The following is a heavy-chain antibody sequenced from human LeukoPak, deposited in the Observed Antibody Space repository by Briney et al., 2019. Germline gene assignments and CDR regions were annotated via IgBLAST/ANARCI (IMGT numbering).Heavy chain of an antibody. CDR1: GYTFTGYY. D-gene: IGHD3-22*01. V-gene: IGHV1-2*02. CDR3: ARDHYYDSSGYYYYGMDV. Sequence: ASVKVSCKASGYTFTGYYMHWVRQAPGQGLEWMGWINPNSGGTNYAQKFQGRVTMTRDTSISTAYMELSRLRSDDTAVYYCARDHYYDSSGYYYYGMDVWGQGTTVTVSS. J-gene: IGHJ6*02. CDR2: INPNSGGT.